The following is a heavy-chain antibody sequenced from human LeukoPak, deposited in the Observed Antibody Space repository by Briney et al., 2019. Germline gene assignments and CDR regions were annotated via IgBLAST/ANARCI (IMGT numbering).Heavy chain of an antibody. Sequence: ASVKVSCMASGYTFTGYYMQWVRQAPGQGLEWMGWIRPNSGGTNYTQKFQGRDTMTRDTSINTAYVELSRLTSDDTAVYFCATWGLHFDIWGQGTMVTVAS. CDR3: ATWGLHFDI. J-gene: IGHJ3*02. V-gene: IGHV1-2*02. CDR1: GYTFTGYY. CDR2: IRPNSGGT. D-gene: IGHD3-16*01.